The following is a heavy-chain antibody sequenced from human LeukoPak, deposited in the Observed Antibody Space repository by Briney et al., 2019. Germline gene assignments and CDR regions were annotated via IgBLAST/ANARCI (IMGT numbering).Heavy chain of an antibody. CDR2: LSRSGSTI. V-gene: IGHV3-11*04. Sequence: PGGSLRLSCAASGFTVSSNYMSWVRQAPGKGLEWVSYLSRSGSTIYYADSVKGRFTISRDNAKNSLYLQMNSLRAEDTAVYYCARASVNYYDSSGYWAFDYWGQGTLVTVSS. D-gene: IGHD3-22*01. CDR1: GFTVSSNY. CDR3: ARASVNYYDSSGYWAFDY. J-gene: IGHJ4*02.